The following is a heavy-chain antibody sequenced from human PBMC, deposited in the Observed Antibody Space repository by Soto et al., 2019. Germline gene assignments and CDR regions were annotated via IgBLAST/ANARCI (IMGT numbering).Heavy chain of an antibody. CDR2: TYYRSKWYN. CDR3: ARALHLGELSLFHFDY. J-gene: IGHJ4*02. Sequence: SPTLSLTCAISGDSVSSNSAAWNWIRQSPSRGLEWLGRTYYRSKWYNDYAVSVKSRITINPDTSKNQFSLQLNSVTPEDTAVYYCARALHLGELSLFHFDYWGQGTLVTVSS. V-gene: IGHV6-1*01. D-gene: IGHD3-16*02. CDR1: GDSVSSNSAA.